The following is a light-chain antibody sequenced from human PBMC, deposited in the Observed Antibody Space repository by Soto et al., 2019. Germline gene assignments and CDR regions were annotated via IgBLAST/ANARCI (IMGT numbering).Light chain of an antibody. CDR3: QRYNNWPLT. J-gene: IGKJ4*01. V-gene: IGKV3-15*01. CDR2: GAS. CDR1: QSVGTN. Sequence: EIVMTQSPATLSVSPGERATLSCRSSQSVGTNLVWYQHKPGQAPRPLIYGASTRATGIPARFSGSGSGTEFTLTINSLQSEDFAVYYCQRYNNWPLTFGGGTKVDIK.